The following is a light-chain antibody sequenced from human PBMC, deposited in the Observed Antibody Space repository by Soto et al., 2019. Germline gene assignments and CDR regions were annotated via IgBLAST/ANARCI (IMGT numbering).Light chain of an antibody. J-gene: IGKJ5*01. CDR2: GAA. V-gene: IGKV1-39*01. CDR1: QTISTY. CDR3: QQSYSTSIT. Sequence: DIQMTQSPSSLSASVGDRVTITCRASQTISTYLNWYQQKPGRAPKLLIFGAATLQRGVPSRFSGGGSGTDFTLTISSLQPEDFATYYCQQSYSTSITFGQGTRLEIK.